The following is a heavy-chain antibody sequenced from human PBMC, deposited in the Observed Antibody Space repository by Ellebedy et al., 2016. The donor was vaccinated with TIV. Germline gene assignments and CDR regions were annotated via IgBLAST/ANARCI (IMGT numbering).Heavy chain of an antibody. V-gene: IGHV3-30*18. CDR2: ISYDGSNK. CDR1: GFTFSSYG. Sequence: GESLKISCAASGFTFSSYGMHWVRQAPGKGLEWVAVISYDGSNKYYADSVKGRFTISRDNSKNTLYLQMNSLRAEDTAVSYCAKDGGYSYGYGVGSSWGQGTLVTVSS. J-gene: IGHJ4*02. CDR3: AKDGGYSYGYGVGSS. D-gene: IGHD5-18*01.